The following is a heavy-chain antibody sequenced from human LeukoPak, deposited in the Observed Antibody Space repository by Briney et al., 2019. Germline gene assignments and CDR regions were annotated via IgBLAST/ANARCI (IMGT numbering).Heavy chain of an antibody. Sequence: PGGSLRLSCAASGFTFGSYAMHWVRQAPGKGLEWVAVISYDGSNKYYADSVKGRFTISRDNSKNTLYLQMNSLRAEDTAVYYCARVKDCSSTSCYNFDYWGQGTLVTVSS. V-gene: IGHV3-30*04. J-gene: IGHJ4*02. CDR3: ARVKDCSSTSCYNFDY. CDR1: GFTFGSYA. CDR2: ISYDGSNK. D-gene: IGHD2-2*01.